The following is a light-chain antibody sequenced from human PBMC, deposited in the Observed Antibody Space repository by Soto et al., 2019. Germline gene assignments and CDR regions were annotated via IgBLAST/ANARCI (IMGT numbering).Light chain of an antibody. CDR1: QGINSW. CDR3: QQSYSTLL. J-gene: IGKJ1*01. V-gene: IGKV1-12*01. CDR2: AAS. Sequence: DIQMTQSPSSVSASVGDRVTITCRASQGINSWLAWYQQKPGKAPKLLIYAASSLQSGVPSRFSGSGSGTDFTLTISSLQPEDFATYYCQQSYSTLLFGQGTKVDIK.